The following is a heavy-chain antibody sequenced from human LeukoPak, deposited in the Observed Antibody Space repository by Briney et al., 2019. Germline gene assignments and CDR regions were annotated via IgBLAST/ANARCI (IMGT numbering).Heavy chain of an antibody. CDR3: ARDLKRSRARWENLGFDP. V-gene: IGHV1-69*06. D-gene: IGHD1-26*01. J-gene: IGHJ5*02. CDR1: GGTFSSYA. CDR2: IIPIFGTA. Sequence: SVKVSCKASGGTFSSYAISWVRQAPGQGLEWMGGIIPIFGTANYAQKFQGRVTITADKSTSTAYMELSSLRSEDTAVYYCARDLKRSRARWENLGFDPWGQGSLVTVSS.